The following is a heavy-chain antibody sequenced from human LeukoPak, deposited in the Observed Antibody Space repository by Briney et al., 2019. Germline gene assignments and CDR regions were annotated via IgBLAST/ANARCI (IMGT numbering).Heavy chain of an antibody. CDR3: ARGKYGSGSYSWFDP. D-gene: IGHD3-10*01. V-gene: IGHV3-21*06. CDR1: GFTFSSYW. Sequence: GGSLRLSCAASGFTFSSYWMNWVRQAPGKGLEWVSSISSSDSYIFYADSVKGRFTISRDNAKNSLYLQMNSLRAEDTAVYYCARGKYGSGSYSWFDPWGQGTLVTVSS. J-gene: IGHJ5*02. CDR2: ISSSDSYI.